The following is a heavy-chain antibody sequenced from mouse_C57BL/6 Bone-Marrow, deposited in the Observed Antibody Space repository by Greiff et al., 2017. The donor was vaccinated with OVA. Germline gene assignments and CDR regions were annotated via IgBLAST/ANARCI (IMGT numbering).Heavy chain of an antibody. V-gene: IGHV1-81*01. CDR2: IYHRSGNT. CDR3: ARRAYYSNPYYFDY. CDR1: GYTFTSYG. Sequence: VQLQQSGAELARPGASVKLSCKASGYTFTSYGISWVKQRTGQGLEWIGEIYHRSGNTYYNEKLKGKGTLTADKSSSTAYMELRSLTSEDSAFYFCARRAYYSNPYYFDYWGQGTTLTVSS. J-gene: IGHJ2*01. D-gene: IGHD2-5*01.